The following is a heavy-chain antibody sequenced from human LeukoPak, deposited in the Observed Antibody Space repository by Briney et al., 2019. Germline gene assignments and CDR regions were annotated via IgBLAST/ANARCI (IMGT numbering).Heavy chain of an antibody. V-gene: IGHV3-74*01. CDR1: GFTFSSYW. J-gene: IGHJ4*02. D-gene: IGHD3-22*01. CDR2: INGDGRNI. CDR3: ARNPKYYYDSSGYPDY. Sequence: GGSLRLSCVASGFTFSSYWMHWVRQDPRKGLVWVSRINGDGRNINYADSVRGRFTISRDNSKNTLYLQMNSLRAEDTAVYYCARNPKYYYDSSGYPDYWGQGTLVTVSS.